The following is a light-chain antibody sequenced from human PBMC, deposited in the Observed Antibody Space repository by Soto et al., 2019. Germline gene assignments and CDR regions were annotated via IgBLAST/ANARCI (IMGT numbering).Light chain of an antibody. CDR2: DAS. J-gene: IGKJ2*01. CDR3: QQYKYGPYT. Sequence: DIQMTQSPSNLSASVGDRFTITCRASQSISSWLAWYQQKPGKAPKLLIYDASSLESGVPSRFSGSGSGTEFTLTISSLQSEDFAVYYCQQYKYGPYTFGQGTKVDTK. V-gene: IGKV1-5*01. CDR1: QSISSW.